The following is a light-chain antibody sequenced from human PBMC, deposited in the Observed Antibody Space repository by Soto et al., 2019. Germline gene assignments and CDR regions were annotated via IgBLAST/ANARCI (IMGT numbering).Light chain of an antibody. J-gene: IGKJ2*01. CDR2: AAS. CDR3: QQSHGIPYT. V-gene: IGKV1-39*01. CDR1: RTISTY. Sequence: DLQMTQSPSSLSAAVGDRVTITCRASRTISTYLNWYQQRPGKAPTLLIYAASTLQSGVPSRFTGSEYGTDFTLTISSLQPEDFATYYCQQSHGIPYTFGQGTKLVI.